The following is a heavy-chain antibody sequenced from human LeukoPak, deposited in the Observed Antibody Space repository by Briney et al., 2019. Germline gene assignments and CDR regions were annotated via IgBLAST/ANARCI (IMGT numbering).Heavy chain of an antibody. J-gene: IGHJ6*02. Sequence: PSETLSLTCTVSGGSISNYYWSWIRQPPGKGLEWIGYIYYSGSTTYNPSLKSRVTISVDTSKNQFSLNLSSVTAADTAMYYCARDSSPEGYYDSSHWDYYHGMDVWGQGTTVTVSS. CDR2: IYYSGST. CDR1: GGSISNYY. CDR3: ARDSSPEGYYDSSHWDYYHGMDV. D-gene: IGHD3-22*01. V-gene: IGHV4-59*01.